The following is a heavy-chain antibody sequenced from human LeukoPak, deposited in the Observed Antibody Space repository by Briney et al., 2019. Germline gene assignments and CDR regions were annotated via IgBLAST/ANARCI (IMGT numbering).Heavy chain of an antibody. J-gene: IGHJ4*02. Sequence: GASVKVSCKASGYTFTSYAMNWVRQAPGQGLEWMGWISAYNGNTNYAQKLQDRVTMTTDTSTSTAYMELRSLRSDDTAVYYCARDHPFSQYSSSWYRFDYWGQGTLVTVSS. CDR1: GYTFTSYA. V-gene: IGHV1-18*01. CDR3: ARDHPFSQYSSSWYRFDY. CDR2: ISAYNGNT. D-gene: IGHD6-13*01.